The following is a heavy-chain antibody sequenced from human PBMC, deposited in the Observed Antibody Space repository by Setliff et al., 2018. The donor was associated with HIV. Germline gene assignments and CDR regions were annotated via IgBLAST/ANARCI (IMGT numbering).Heavy chain of an antibody. V-gene: IGHV4-39*01. J-gene: IGHJ5*02. CDR1: GDSITSNDYY. CDR2: IHYNGRA. D-gene: IGHD2-2*02. Sequence: SETLSLTCTVYGDSITSNDYYWGWIRQPPGKGLEWIGIIHYNGRAYYDPSRKSRVTISVDSSLTQFSLKLRSVTASDSALYYCARYTSKVDWFDPWGQGALVTVSS. CDR3: ARYTSKVDWFDP.